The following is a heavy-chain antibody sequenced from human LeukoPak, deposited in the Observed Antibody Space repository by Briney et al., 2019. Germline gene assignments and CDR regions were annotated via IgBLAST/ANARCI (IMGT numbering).Heavy chain of an antibody. Sequence: SETLSLTCAVSGYSISSGYYWGWIRQPPGKGLEWIVSIYHSGSTYYNPSLKSRVTISVDTSKNQFSLKLSSVTAADTAVYYCARVPFYCSGGSCYLGYFDYWGQGTLVTVSS. CDR1: GYSISSGYY. CDR2: IYHSGST. J-gene: IGHJ4*02. D-gene: IGHD2-15*01. CDR3: ARVPFYCSGGSCYLGYFDY. V-gene: IGHV4-38-2*01.